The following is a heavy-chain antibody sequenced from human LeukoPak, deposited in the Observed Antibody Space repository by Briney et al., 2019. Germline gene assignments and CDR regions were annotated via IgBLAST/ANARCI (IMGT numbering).Heavy chain of an antibody. J-gene: IGHJ1*01. CDR2: INPNSGDT. CDR3: ARDSHCSDDNCYEYFPH. CDR1: GYTFTNYY. D-gene: IGHD2-15*01. V-gene: IGHV1-2*02. Sequence: VASVKVSCKASGYTFTNYYMHWVRQAPGQGLEWMGWINPNSGDTKSLQKCQGRVTMTRDTSINTAYMEVSGLRSDDTAVYYCARDSHCSDDNCYEYFPHWGQGTLVTVSS.